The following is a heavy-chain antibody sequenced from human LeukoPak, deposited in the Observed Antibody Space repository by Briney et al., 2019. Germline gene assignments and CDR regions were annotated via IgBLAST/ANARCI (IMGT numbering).Heavy chain of an antibody. V-gene: IGHV4-61*01. CDR2: IYYSGST. Sequence: SETLSLTCTVSSGSVNSGSYYWNWIRQPPGKGLEWIGYIYYSGSTNYNPSLKSRVTISVDTAKNQLSLKLSSVTAADTAVYYCARRAGYTSSWYEYWGQGILVTVSS. J-gene: IGHJ4*02. CDR1: SGSVNSGSYY. D-gene: IGHD6-13*01. CDR3: ARRAGYTSSWYEY.